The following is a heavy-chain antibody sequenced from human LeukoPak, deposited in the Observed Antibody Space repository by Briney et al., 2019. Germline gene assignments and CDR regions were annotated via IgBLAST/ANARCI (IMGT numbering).Heavy chain of an antibody. CDR1: GSTFTDNY. D-gene: IGHD2-15*01. CDR3: ATAGHCSGGSCSDRFDP. V-gene: IGHV1-2*02. CDR2: ISPNSGGI. Sequence: ASVKVSCKASGSTFTDNYIHWVRQAPGQGLEWMGWISPNSGGINYARKFQGRVTMTRDTSIGTAYMELSSLRSDDTAVYYCATAGHCSGGSCSDRFDPWGQGTLVTVSS. J-gene: IGHJ5*02.